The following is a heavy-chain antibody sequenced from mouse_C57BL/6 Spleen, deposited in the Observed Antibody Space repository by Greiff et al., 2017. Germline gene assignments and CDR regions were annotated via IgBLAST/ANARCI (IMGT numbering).Heavy chain of an antibody. J-gene: IGHJ4*01. CDR2: IDPSDSYT. V-gene: IGHV1-50*01. CDR3: ARRGQLRLLPPMDY. D-gene: IGHD3-2*02. Sequence: VQLQQPGAELVKPGASVKLSCKASGYTFTSYWMQWVKQRPGQGLEWIGEIDPSDSYTNYNQKFKGKATLTVDTSSSTAYMQLSSLTSEDSAVYYCARRGQLRLLPPMDYWGQGTSVTVSS. CDR1: GYTFTSYW.